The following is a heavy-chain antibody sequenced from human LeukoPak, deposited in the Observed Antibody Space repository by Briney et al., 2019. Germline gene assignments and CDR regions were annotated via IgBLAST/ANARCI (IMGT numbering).Heavy chain of an antibody. V-gene: IGHV3-23*01. D-gene: IGHD1-26*01. J-gene: IGHJ3*02. CDR1: GFTFSSYA. CDR3: AREGQGYSGSYPVMGAFDI. CDR2: ISGSGGST. Sequence: PGGSLRLSCAASGFTFSSYAMSWVRQAPGKGLEWVSGISGSGGSTYYADSVKGRFTISRDNSKNTLYMQMNSLRAEDTAVYYCAREGQGYSGSYPVMGAFDIWGQGTMVTVSS.